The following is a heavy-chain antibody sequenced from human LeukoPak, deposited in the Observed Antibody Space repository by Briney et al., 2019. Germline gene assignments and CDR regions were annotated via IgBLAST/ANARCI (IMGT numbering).Heavy chain of an antibody. D-gene: IGHD3-3*01. Sequence: GGSLRLSCAVSGFTVSSNYMSWVRQAPGKGLEWASVIFSGGSTYYADSVKGRFTISRHKSNNTLYLQMNSLRGEETAVYYCTRYDGSGTFDYWGRGTLVTVSS. CDR3: TRYDGSGTFDY. V-gene: IGHV3-53*04. J-gene: IGHJ4*02. CDR2: IFSGGST. CDR1: GFTVSSNY.